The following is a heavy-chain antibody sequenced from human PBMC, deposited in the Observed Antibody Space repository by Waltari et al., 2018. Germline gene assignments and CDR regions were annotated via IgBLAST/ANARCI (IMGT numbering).Heavy chain of an antibody. V-gene: IGHV3-74*03. CDR1: GFPLGSHW. J-gene: IGHJ4*01. CDR2: IKPDGTVI. D-gene: IGHD1-26*01. CDR3: TRGTIAWDGIDY. Sequence: EVQLVESGGALVQPGGSLRLSCAASGFPLGSHWMHWVRQGPEKGLDWVANIKPDGTVITYADSVKGRFTISRDNAKNTLYLQMNRLTVDDTAVYYCTRGTIAWDGIDYWGQGTLVTVSP.